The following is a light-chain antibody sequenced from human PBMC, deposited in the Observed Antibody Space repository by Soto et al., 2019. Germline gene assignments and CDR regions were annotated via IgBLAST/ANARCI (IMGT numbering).Light chain of an antibody. CDR1: SSDVGGYNY. J-gene: IGLJ2*01. V-gene: IGLV2-14*01. Sequence: QSALTQPASVSGSPGQSITISCTGTSSDVGGYNYVSWYQQHPGKAPKLMIYDVSNRPSGVSNRFSGSKSGNTASLTISGLQAEDEADYYCSSYTSSSTLVFGGGPMLTVL. CDR2: DVS. CDR3: SSYTSSSTLV.